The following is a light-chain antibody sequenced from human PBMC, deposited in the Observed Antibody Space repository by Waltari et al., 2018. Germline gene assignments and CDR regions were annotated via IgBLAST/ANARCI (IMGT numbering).Light chain of an antibody. CDR1: ISNIGNTF. J-gene: IGLJ2*01. Sequence: QSVLTQPPSVSAAPGQRVTISYSGTISNIGNTFVSWYQQLPGAAPSLRIYDNNGRPSGTPDRFACSKSGTSATLAITGLQTGDEADYYCATWDGSLSAVVFGGGTKVTVV. CDR3: ATWDGSLSAVV. V-gene: IGLV1-51*01. CDR2: DNN.